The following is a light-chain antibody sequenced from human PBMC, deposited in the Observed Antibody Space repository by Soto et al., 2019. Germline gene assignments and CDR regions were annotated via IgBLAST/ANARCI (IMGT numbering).Light chain of an antibody. CDR1: SSNIGAGHA. CDR3: QSYDDSLSGWV. Sequence: QSVLTQPPSVSGAPGQRVTISCTGSSSNIGAGHALHWYQHLPGAAPKLLMYGNSDRPSGVPDRFSGSKSGTSASLAITRLQPEDEADYHCQSYDDSLSGWVFGGGTQLTVL. V-gene: IGLV1-40*01. J-gene: IGLJ3*02. CDR2: GNS.